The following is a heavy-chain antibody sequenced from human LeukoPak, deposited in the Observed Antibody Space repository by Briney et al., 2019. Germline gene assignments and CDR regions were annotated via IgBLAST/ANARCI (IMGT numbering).Heavy chain of an antibody. Sequence: PSETLSLTCTVSGDSMNSGFYYWGWIRQPPGRGLEWIGSIYYTGSAYYDPSLKSRVTISVDMSKNQFSLRLSSVTAADTAVYYCARVADYYYDNRGYFKGYFDNWGQGTLVTVSS. V-gene: IGHV4-39*01. CDR3: ARVADYYYDNRGYFKGYFDN. CDR1: GDSMNSGFYY. J-gene: IGHJ4*02. CDR2: IYYTGSA. D-gene: IGHD3-22*01.